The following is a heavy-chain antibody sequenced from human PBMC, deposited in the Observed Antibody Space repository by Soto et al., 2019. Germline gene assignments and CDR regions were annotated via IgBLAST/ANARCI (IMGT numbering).Heavy chain of an antibody. V-gene: IGHV1-69*13. D-gene: IGHD4-17*01. CDR1: GGTFSSYA. J-gene: IGHJ6*02. CDR3: AKGTGYYGMDV. Sequence: SVKVSCKXSGGTFSSYAISWVRQAPGQGLEWMGGIIPIFGTANYAQKFQGRVTITADESTSTAYMELNSLRAEDTAVYYCAKGTGYYGMDVWGQGTTVTVSS. CDR2: IIPIFGTA.